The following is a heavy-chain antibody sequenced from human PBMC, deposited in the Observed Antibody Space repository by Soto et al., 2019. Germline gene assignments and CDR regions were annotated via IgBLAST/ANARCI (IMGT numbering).Heavy chain of an antibody. CDR2: TIPISDSP. CDR3: ARGHSGFDVSLDS. V-gene: IGHV1-69*06. J-gene: IGHJ4*02. Sequence: QVQLVQSGAEVKKPGSSVRVSCKASGGTFSEDAISWVRQAPGQGLEWMGGTIPISDSPKYAQKFQVRVTISADKSTGTTYMELSSLRYEDTAIYFCARGHSGFDVSLDSWGQGTVITVSS. CDR1: GGTFSEDA. D-gene: IGHD5-12*01.